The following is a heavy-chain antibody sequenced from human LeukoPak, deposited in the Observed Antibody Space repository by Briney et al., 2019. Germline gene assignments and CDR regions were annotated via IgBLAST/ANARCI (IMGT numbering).Heavy chain of an antibody. CDR1: GGTFSSYA. Sequence: SVKASCKASGGTFSSYAISWVRQAPGQGLEWMGGIIPIFGTANYAQKFQGRVTITTDESTSTAYMELSSLRSEDTAVYYCAGTYYYDSSGYYIPFDYWGQGTLVTVSS. CDR3: AGTYYYDSSGYYIPFDY. CDR2: IIPIFGTA. J-gene: IGHJ4*02. V-gene: IGHV1-69*05. D-gene: IGHD3-22*01.